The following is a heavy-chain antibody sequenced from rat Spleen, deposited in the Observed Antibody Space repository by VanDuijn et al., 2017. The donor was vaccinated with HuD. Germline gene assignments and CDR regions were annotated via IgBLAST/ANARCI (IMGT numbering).Heavy chain of an antibody. D-gene: IGHD1-12*02. J-gene: IGHJ3*01. Sequence: QVQLKESGPSLVRPSETLSLTCTVSGFSLTSFSVSWVRQPSGKGPEWMGRMWYDGDTAYNSALKSRLSISRDTSKSQVFLKMNSLQSEDTAIYFCTRDHSYWGSYYPGGFAYWGQGTLVTVSS. CDR1: GFSLTSFS. CDR2: MWYDGDT. CDR3: TRDHSYWGSYYPGGFAY. V-gene: IGHV2-15*01.